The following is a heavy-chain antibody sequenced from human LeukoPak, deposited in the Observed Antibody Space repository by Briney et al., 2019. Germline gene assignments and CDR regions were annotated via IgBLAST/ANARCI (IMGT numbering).Heavy chain of an antibody. CDR1: GYTFTGYY. D-gene: IGHD6-19*01. Sequence: ASVTVSCKASGYTFTGYYMHWVRQAPGQGLEWMGWINPNSGGTNYAQKFKGRVTMTRDTSISTAYMEPSRLRSDDTAVYYCARDTDTRGYSSGWYWRPDYYGMDVWGQGTTVTVSS. V-gene: IGHV1-2*02. CDR2: INPNSGGT. J-gene: IGHJ6*02. CDR3: ARDTDTRGYSSGWYWRPDYYGMDV.